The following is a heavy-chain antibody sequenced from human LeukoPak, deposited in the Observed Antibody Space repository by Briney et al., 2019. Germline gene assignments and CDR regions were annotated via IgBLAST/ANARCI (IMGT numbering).Heavy chain of an antibody. CDR2: ISAYNGNT. CDR3: ARGRVSYYYDSSGYQTPAYFDY. Sequence: ASVKVSCKASGYTFTSYGLSWVRQAPGQGLGWMGWISAYNGNTNYAQQLQGRVTMTTDTSTSTAYMELRSLRSDDTAVYYCARGRVSYYYDSSGYQTPAYFDYWGQGTLVTVSS. CDR1: GYTFTSYG. J-gene: IGHJ4*02. D-gene: IGHD3-22*01. V-gene: IGHV1-18*01.